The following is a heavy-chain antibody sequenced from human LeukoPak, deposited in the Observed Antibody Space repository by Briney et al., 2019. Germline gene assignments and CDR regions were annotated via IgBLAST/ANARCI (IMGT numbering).Heavy chain of an antibody. Sequence: GGSLRLSCAASGFTFSSYGMSWVRQAPGKGLEWVANIKQDGSEKYYVDSVKGRFTISRDNAKNSLYLQMNSLRAEDTAVYYCARASGDGSFDYWGQGTLVTVSS. CDR3: ARASGDGSFDY. D-gene: IGHD3-10*01. J-gene: IGHJ4*02. V-gene: IGHV3-7*01. CDR1: GFTFSSYG. CDR2: IKQDGSEK.